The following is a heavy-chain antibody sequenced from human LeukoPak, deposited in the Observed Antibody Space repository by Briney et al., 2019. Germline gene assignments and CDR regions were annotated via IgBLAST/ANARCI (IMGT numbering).Heavy chain of an antibody. CDR2: ISYSGPT. CDR3: ARDKVAVDGPRFDP. D-gene: IGHD6-19*01. J-gene: IGHJ5*02. V-gene: IGHV4-59*11. CDR1: GGSISSHY. Sequence: SETLSPTCLVPGGSISSHYWTWIRQPPGKGLEWNGYISYSGPTNYNPSLKSRVTMSVDTSKNHFSLKLTSVTAADTAVYYCARDKVAVDGPRFDPWGQGTLVTVSS.